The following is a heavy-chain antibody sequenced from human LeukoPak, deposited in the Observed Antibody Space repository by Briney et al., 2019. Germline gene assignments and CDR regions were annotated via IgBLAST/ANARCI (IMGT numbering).Heavy chain of an antibody. Sequence: PSETLSLTCTVSSGSILSSSYYWGWIRQPPGKGLEWIGSVYYTGTTYKNPSLKSRVTISVDTSKNQFSLKLSSVTAADTAVYYCARSTMVRGVSFDPWGQGTLVTVSS. V-gene: IGHV4-39*07. D-gene: IGHD3-10*01. CDR2: VYYTGTT. CDR3: ARSTMVRGVSFDP. J-gene: IGHJ5*02. CDR1: SGSILSSSYY.